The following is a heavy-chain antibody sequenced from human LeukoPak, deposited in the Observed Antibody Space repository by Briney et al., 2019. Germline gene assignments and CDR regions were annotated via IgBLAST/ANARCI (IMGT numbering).Heavy chain of an antibody. CDR1: GFTFSSYS. Sequence: GGSLRLSCAASGFTFSSYSMNWVRQAPGKGLEWVSSISSSSSYIYYADSVKGRFTISRDNAKNSLYLQMNSLRAEDTAVYYCARDSSGWYRDQFDYWGQGTLVTVSS. V-gene: IGHV3-21*01. CDR2: ISSSSSYI. CDR3: ARDSSGWYRDQFDY. J-gene: IGHJ4*02. D-gene: IGHD6-19*01.